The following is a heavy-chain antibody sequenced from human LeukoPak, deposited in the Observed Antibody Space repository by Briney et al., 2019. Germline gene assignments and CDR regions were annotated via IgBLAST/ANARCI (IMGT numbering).Heavy chain of an antibody. V-gene: IGHV4-39*01. CDR3: ARRLGGAEYFQH. D-gene: IGHD3-16*01. Sequence: SETLSLTCTVSGGSISSSSYYWGWIRQPPGKGLEWIGSIYYSGSTYYNPSLKSRVTISVDTSKNQFSLNLRSVTAADTAVYYCARRLGGAEYFQHWGQGTLVTVSS. CDR1: GGSISSSSYY. J-gene: IGHJ1*01. CDR2: IYYSGST.